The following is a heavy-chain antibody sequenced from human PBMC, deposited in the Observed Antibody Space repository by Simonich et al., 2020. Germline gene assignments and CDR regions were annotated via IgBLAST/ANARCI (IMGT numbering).Heavy chain of an antibody. CDR1: GFTFTRYG. Sequence: QVQLVQSGAEVKKPEASVKVSCKAHGFTFTRYGIRWVGQAPGQGLEWMEGVSAYNDNKDKTQKLQGRVTRTTDTATSTAYMELRSLRSDDTAVYECARASRGTWWYYYFDYWGQGTLVTISS. J-gene: IGHJ4*02. CDR3: ARASRGTWWYYYFDY. CDR2: VSAYNDNK. D-gene: IGHD2-15*01. V-gene: IGHV1-18*01.